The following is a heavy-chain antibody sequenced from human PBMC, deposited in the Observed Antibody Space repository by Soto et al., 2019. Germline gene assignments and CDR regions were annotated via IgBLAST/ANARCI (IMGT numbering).Heavy chain of an antibody. CDR1: GYTFTSYA. CDR2: INAGNGNT. J-gene: IGHJ6*02. V-gene: IGHV1-3*01. Sequence: ASVKVSCKASGYTFTSYAMHWVRQAPGQRLEWIGWINAGNGNTKYSQKFQGRVTITRDMSTSTAYMELSSLRSEDTAVYYCAAGYGDYVGYYYYYGMDVWGQGTTVTVSS. D-gene: IGHD4-17*01. CDR3: AAGYGDYVGYYYYYGMDV.